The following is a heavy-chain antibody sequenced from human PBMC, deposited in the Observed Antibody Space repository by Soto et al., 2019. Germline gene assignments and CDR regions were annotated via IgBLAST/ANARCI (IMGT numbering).Heavy chain of an antibody. CDR2: ISYDGSNK. D-gene: IGHD6-13*01. CDR1: GFTFDDYG. V-gene: IGHV3-30*03. Sequence: GGSLRLSCAASGFTFDDYGMSWVRQAPGKGLEWVAVISYDGSNKYYADSVKGRFTISRDNSKNTLYLQMNSLRAEDTAVYYCSTAAGTDDYWGQGTLVTVSS. J-gene: IGHJ4*02. CDR3: STAAGTDDY.